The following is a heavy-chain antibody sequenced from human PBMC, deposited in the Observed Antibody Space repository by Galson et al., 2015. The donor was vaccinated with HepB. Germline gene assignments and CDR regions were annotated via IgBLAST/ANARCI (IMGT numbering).Heavy chain of an antibody. CDR1: GDSVSSNSAA. J-gene: IGHJ4*02. CDR2: TYYRSKWYN. D-gene: IGHD2-2*01. Sequence: CAISGDSVSSNSAAWNWIRQSPSRGLEWLGRTYYRSKWYNDYAVSVKSRITINPDTSKNQFSLQLNSVTAADTAVYYCARLVVVPLYYFDYWGQGTLVTVSS. V-gene: IGHV6-1*01. CDR3: ARLVVVPLYYFDY.